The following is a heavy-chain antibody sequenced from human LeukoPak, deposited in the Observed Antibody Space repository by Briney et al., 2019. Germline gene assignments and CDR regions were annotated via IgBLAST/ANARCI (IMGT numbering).Heavy chain of an antibody. V-gene: IGHV3-48*01. CDR1: GFPFSTYN. J-gene: IGHJ6*01. CDR2: ITIERGAT. Sequence: VGTLCLSSAASGFPFSTYNMSWVRQTPGKGLEWVLHITIERGATHYAESVQCRFTISRESTKNSLYLHMSSLRVEDRAVYYCVRDIRNFYYYCMDFWGEGATVTVSS. D-gene: IGHD3-3*01. CDR3: VRDIRNFYYYCMDF.